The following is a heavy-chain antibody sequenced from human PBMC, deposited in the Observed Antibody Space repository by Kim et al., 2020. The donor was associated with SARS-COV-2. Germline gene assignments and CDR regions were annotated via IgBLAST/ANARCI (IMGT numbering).Heavy chain of an antibody. CDR2: ISSSSSYT. J-gene: IGHJ6*02. CDR1: GFTFSDYY. D-gene: IGHD3-10*01. Sequence: GGSLRLSCAASGFTFSDYYMSWIRQAPGKGLEWVSYISSSSSYTNYADSVKGRFTISRDNAKNSLYLQMNSLRAEDTAVYYCARDGQRGSGSNGYFYGMDVWGQGTTVTVSS. CDR3: ARDGQRGSGSNGYFYGMDV. V-gene: IGHV3-11*05.